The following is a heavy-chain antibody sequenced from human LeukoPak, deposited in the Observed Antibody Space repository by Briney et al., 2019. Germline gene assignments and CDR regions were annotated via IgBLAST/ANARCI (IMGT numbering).Heavy chain of an antibody. V-gene: IGHV1-24*01. CDR1: GKTLSDLS. J-gene: IGHJ4*02. CDR2: SDPEDGER. CDR3: VTGFTTMAVDYFDY. D-gene: IGHD5-18*01. Sequence: ASVKVSCKVSGKTLSDLSIHWLRQPPGKGLEWLGGSDPEDGERIYAQMFQGRVTMTEDTSIDTAYMELSSLRSEGTAVYYCVTGFTTMAVDYFDYWGQGTPVTVSP.